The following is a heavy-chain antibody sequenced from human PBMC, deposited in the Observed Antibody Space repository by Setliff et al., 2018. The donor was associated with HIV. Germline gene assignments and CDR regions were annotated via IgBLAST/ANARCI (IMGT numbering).Heavy chain of an antibody. CDR3: ASWELQTGRGAFDV. V-gene: IGHV5-51*01. CDR2: IYPGDSET. CDR1: GYSFTSYW. D-gene: IGHD1-7*01. Sequence: PGESLKISCRVSGYSFTSYWIAWVRQMPGRGLEWMGNIYPGDSETRYSPSFVGQVTFSVDKSVNTAYLQRRSLKASDTAMYYCASWELQTGRGAFDVWGQGTMVTVSS. J-gene: IGHJ3*01.